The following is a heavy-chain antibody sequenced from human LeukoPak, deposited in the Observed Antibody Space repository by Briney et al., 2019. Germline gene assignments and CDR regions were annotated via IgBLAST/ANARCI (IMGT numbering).Heavy chain of an antibody. Sequence: GRSLGLSCAASGFTFSSYGMHWVRQAPGKGLEWVAVIWYDGSNKYYADSVKGRFTISRDNSKNTLYLQMNSLRAEDTAVYYCARDPAIFGVVMYYFDYWGQGTLVTVSS. V-gene: IGHV3-33*01. CDR2: IWYDGSNK. CDR3: ARDPAIFGVVMYYFDY. D-gene: IGHD3-3*01. J-gene: IGHJ4*02. CDR1: GFTFSSYG.